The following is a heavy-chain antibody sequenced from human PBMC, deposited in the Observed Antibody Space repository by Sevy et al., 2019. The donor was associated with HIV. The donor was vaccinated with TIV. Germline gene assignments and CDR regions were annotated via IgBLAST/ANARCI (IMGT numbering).Heavy chain of an antibody. CDR3: AKDIGGYSGYDFFGGFDY. J-gene: IGHJ4*02. Sequence: GGSLRLSCAASGFTFDDYAMHWVRQAPGKGLEWVSGIRWNSGSIGYADSVKGRFTISRDNAKTSLYLQMNSLRAEDTALYYCAKDIGGYSGYDFFGGFDYWGQGTLVTVSS. D-gene: IGHD5-12*01. V-gene: IGHV3-9*01. CDR2: IRWNSGSI. CDR1: GFTFDDYA.